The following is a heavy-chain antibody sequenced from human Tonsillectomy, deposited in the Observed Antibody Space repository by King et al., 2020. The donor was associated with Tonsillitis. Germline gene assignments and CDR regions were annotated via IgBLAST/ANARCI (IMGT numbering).Heavy chain of an antibody. J-gene: IGHJ3*02. CDR1: GFSFSNAW. V-gene: IGHV3-15*01. CDR2: IYSKSDGGTT. D-gene: IGHD6-19*01. CDR3: ATDTVAGVPLQAFDI. Sequence: VQLVESGGGLVKPGGSLRLSCAASGFSFSNAWMSWVRQAPGEGLEWVARIYSKSDGGTTEYAAPVKGRFIISRDDSKNTLYLQMNSLRTEDTALYYCATDTVAGVPLQAFDIWGQGTMVTVSS.